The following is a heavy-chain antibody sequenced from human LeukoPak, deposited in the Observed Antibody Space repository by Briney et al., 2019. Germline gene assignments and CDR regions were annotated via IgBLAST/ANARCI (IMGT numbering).Heavy chain of an antibody. CDR2: IYHSGST. Sequence: PSETLSLTCTVSGYSISSGYYWGWIRQPPGKGLEWIGSIYHSGSTYYNPSLKSRVTISVDTSKNQFSLKLSSVTAADTAVYYCASWFGGVTKNAFDIWGQGTMVTVSS. V-gene: IGHV4-38-2*02. J-gene: IGHJ3*02. CDR1: GYSISSGYY. CDR3: ASWFGGVTKNAFDI. D-gene: IGHD3-16*01.